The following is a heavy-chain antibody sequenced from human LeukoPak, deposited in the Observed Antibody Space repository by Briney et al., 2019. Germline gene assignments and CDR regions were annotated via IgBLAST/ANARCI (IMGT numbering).Heavy chain of an antibody. V-gene: IGHV4-59*01. J-gene: IGHJ3*02. D-gene: IGHD2-8*01. Sequence: SGTLSLTCTVSGGSISSYYWSWIRQPPGKGLEWIGYIYYSGSTNYNPSLKSRVTISVDTSKNQFSLKLSSVTAADTAVYFCAREGLRLDAFDIWGQGTMVTVSS. CDR2: IYYSGST. CDR1: GGSISSYY. CDR3: AREGLRLDAFDI.